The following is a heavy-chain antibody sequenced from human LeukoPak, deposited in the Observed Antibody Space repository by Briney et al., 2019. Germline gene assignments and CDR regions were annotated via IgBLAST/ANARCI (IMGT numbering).Heavy chain of an antibody. Sequence: ASVKVSCKASGYTFTSYYMHWVRQAPGQGLEWMGIINPSGGSTSYAQKFQGRVTMTRDTSTSTVYMELSSLRSEDTAVYYCARDWGYCSSTGCYRFTQGFDYWGQGTLVTVSS. CDR1: GYTFTSYY. CDR2: INPSGGST. CDR3: ARDWGYCSSTGCYRFTQGFDY. J-gene: IGHJ4*02. V-gene: IGHV1-46*01. D-gene: IGHD2-2*01.